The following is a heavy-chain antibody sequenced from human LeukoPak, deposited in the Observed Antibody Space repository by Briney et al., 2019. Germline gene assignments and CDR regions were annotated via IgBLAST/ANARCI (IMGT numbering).Heavy chain of an antibody. CDR3: ARGPYSYGLVY. D-gene: IGHD5-18*01. J-gene: IGHJ4*02. CDR2: ISSSGSTI. Sequence: GGSLRLSCAASGFTFSSYSMNWVRQAPGKGLEWVSYISSSGSTIYYADSVKGRFTISRDNAKNSLYLQMNSLRAEDTAVYYCARGPYSYGLVYWGQGTLVTVSS. V-gene: IGHV3-48*04. CDR1: GFTFSSYS.